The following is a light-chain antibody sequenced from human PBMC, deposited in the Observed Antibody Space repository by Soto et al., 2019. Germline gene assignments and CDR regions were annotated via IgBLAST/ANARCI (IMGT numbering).Light chain of an antibody. CDR2: EVS. Sequence: QSVLTQPASVSGSPGQSISISCTGTSSDVGNYNLVSWYQQHPGKAPKVMIYEVSQRPSGVSNRFSASKSGNTASLTISGLQAEDEADYYCCSYAGNRTYVFGSGTTVPVL. V-gene: IGLV2-23*02. J-gene: IGLJ1*01. CDR1: SSDVGNYNL. CDR3: CSYAGNRTYV.